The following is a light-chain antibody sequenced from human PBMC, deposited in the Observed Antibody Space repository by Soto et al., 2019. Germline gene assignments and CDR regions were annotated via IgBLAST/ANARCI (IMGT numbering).Light chain of an antibody. CDR1: QSISSSY. CDR3: QQRSNWPPIT. J-gene: IGKJ5*01. CDR2: DAS. V-gene: IGKV3D-20*02. Sequence: EIVMTQSPDTLSVSPGERATLSCRASQSISSSYLAWYQQKPGQAPRLLIYDASNRATGIPARFSGSGSGTDFTLTISSLEPEDFAVYYCQQRSNWPPITFGQGTRLEIK.